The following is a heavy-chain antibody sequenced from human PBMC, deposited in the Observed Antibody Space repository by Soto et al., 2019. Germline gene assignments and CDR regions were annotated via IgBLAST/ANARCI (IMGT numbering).Heavy chain of an antibody. V-gene: IGHV4-34*01. Sequence: QVQLQQWGAGLLKPSETLSLTCAVYGGSFSGYQWSWIRQTPGKGLEWVGGINAGGAINYNPSLKSRVSILVDXPKKPISLRLSSVTAADTAVYSCARGLILWFGELSRPGGYYYYMDVWGKGTPVTVSS. D-gene: IGHD3-10*01. CDR1: GGSFSGYQ. CDR3: ARGLILWFGELSRPGGYYYYMDV. J-gene: IGHJ6*03. CDR2: INAGGAI.